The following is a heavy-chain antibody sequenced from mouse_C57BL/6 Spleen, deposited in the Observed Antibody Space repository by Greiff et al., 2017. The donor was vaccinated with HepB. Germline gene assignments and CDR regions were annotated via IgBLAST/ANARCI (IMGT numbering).Heavy chain of an antibody. CDR1: GYTFTSYW. CDR2: IDPSDSYT. V-gene: IGHV1-50*01. Sequence: VQLQQPGAELVKPGASVKLSCKASGYTFTSYWMQWVKQRPGQGLEWIGEIDPSDSYTNYNQKFKGKATLTVDTSSSTAYMQLSSLTSEDSAVYYCARRYEYGSRPPDYWGQGTTLTVSS. D-gene: IGHD2-2*01. J-gene: IGHJ2*01. CDR3: ARRYEYGSRPPDY.